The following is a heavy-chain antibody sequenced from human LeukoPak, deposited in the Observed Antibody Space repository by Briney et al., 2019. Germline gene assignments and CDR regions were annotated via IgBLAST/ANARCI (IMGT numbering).Heavy chain of an antibody. CDR1: GGSISSYY. D-gene: IGHD4-17*01. V-gene: IGHV4-4*07. Sequence: SETLSLTCTVSGGSISSYYWSWIRQPAGKGLEWIGRIYYSGSTYYNPSLKSRVTISVDTSKNQFSLKLSSVTAADTAVYYCASLRRGQYFDYWGQGTLVTVSS. J-gene: IGHJ4*02. CDR3: ASLRRGQYFDY. CDR2: IYYSGST.